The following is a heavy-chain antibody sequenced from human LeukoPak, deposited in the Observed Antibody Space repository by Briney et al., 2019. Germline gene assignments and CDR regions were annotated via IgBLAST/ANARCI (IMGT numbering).Heavy chain of an antibody. CDR1: DDSISDYY. D-gene: IGHD3-16*01. CDR2: FYNSGRS. CDR3: TRGAGWLIDY. V-gene: IGHV4-59*01. Sequence: SETLSLTCTVSDDSISDYYRGWIRQPPGKGLEWIGYFYNSGRSTYNPSLKSRVTISADTSKNHFSLKLNSVTTADTAVYYCTRGAGWLIDYWGQGILITVSS. J-gene: IGHJ4*02.